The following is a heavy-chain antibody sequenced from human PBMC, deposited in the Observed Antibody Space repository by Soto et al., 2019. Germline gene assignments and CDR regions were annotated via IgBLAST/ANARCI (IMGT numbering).Heavy chain of an antibody. CDR1: GGTFSSYT. J-gene: IGHJ4*02. V-gene: IGHV1-69*02. CDR3: ASLTGYSKGASDY. Sequence: SVQVSCKASGGTFSSYTISWVRQAPGQGLEWMGRIIPILGIANYAQKFQGRVTITADKSTSTAYMELSSLRSEDTAVYYCASLTGYSKGASDYWGQGTLVTVSS. D-gene: IGHD3-9*01. CDR2: IIPILGIA.